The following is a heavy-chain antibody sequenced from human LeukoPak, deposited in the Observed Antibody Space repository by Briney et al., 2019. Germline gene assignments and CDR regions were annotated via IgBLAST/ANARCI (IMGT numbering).Heavy chain of an antibody. V-gene: IGHV1-46*01. J-gene: IGHJ4*02. D-gene: IGHD6-13*01. CDR3: ARAPRNSSTMLDY. CDR2: INPDGGST. Sequence: GASVNVPCKASGYTFTSYWIQWVRQAPGQGLEWMGLINPDGGSTAYAHRFQGRVTMTRDTSTSTVYMDFSSLRSEDTALYYCARAPRNSSTMLDYWGQGTLVTVSS. CDR1: GYTFTSYW.